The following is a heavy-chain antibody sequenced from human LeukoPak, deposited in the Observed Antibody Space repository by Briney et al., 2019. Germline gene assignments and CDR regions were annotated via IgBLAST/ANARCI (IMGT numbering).Heavy chain of an antibody. V-gene: IGHV3-30*18. CDR1: EFTFSSYG. CDR2: ISYDGSNK. CDR3: AKDRVGSGWYFDL. Sequence: PGGSLRLSCAASEFTFSSYGMHWVRQAPGKGLEWVAVISYDGSNKYYADSVKGRFTISRDNSKNTLYLQMNSLRAEDTAVYYCAKDRVGSGWYFDLWGRGTLVTVSS. D-gene: IGHD6-19*01. J-gene: IGHJ2*01.